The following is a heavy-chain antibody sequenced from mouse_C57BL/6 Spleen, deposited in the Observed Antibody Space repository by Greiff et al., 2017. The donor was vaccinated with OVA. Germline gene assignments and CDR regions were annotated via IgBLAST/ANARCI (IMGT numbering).Heavy chain of an antibody. Sequence: QVQLQQSGAELARPGASVKLSCKASGYTFTSYGISWVKQRTGQGLEWIGEIYPRSGNTYYNEKFKGKATLTADKSSSTAYMELRSLTSEDAAVYFCAREDDGYLDDWGQGTTLTVSS. D-gene: IGHD2-3*01. CDR1: GYTFTSYG. CDR2: IYPRSGNT. V-gene: IGHV1-81*01. J-gene: IGHJ2*01. CDR3: AREDDGYLDD.